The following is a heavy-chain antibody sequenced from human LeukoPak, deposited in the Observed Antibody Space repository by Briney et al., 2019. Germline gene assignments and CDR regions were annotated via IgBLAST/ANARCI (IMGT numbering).Heavy chain of an antibody. CDR3: AKDQADCSSTSCYERGFDY. Sequence: GGSLRLSCAASGFTFSDYGMSWVRQAPGKGLEWVSAISGSGDSTYYADSVKGRFTISRDNSKNTLYLQMNSLGVEDTAVYYCAKDQADCSSTSCYERGFDYWGQGTLVTVSS. J-gene: IGHJ4*02. CDR2: ISGSGDST. D-gene: IGHD2-2*01. V-gene: IGHV3-23*01. CDR1: GFTFSDYG.